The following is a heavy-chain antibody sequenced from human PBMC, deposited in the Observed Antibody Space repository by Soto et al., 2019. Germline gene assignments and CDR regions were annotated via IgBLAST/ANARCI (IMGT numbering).Heavy chain of an antibody. CDR1: GFTFSDYY. V-gene: IGHV3-11*01. D-gene: IGHD3-22*01. CDR3: ARDLGYYDSSGYFDY. J-gene: IGHJ4*02. CDR2: IVSSGSTI. Sequence: GSLRLSCAASGFTFSDYYVSWIRQAPGKGLEWISYIVSSGSTIYYADSVKGRFTISRDNAKNSLYLQMNSLRAEDTAVYYCARDLGYYDSSGYFDYWGQGALVTVSS.